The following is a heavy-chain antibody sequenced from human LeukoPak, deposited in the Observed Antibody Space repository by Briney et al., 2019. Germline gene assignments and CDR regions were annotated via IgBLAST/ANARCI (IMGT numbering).Heavy chain of an antibody. CDR1: GFTFSSYA. D-gene: IGHD3-22*01. CDR2: ISYDGSNK. J-gene: IGHJ4*02. Sequence: GGSLRLSCAASGFTFSSYAMHWVRQAPGKGLEWVAVISYDGSNKYYADSVKGRFTISRDNSKNTLYLQMNSLRAEDTAVYYCARHPHLVNYYDSSGVFDYWGQGTLVTVSS. CDR3: ARHPHLVNYYDSSGVFDY. V-gene: IGHV3-30-3*01.